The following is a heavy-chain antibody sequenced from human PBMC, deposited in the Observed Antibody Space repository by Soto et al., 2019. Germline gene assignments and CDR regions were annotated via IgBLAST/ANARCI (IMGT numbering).Heavy chain of an antibody. CDR1: GGSFSGYY. V-gene: IGHV4-34*01. CDR3: ARVFCSGRSCSANNGVSGFYH. D-gene: IGHD2-15*01. Sequence: QVQLQQWGAGLLKPSETLSLTCAVYGGSFSGYYWSWIRQPPGKGLEWIGEINHSGSTNYNPSPKHRVTISVDTSKNQFSLQLSSVTAADTAVYYCARVFCSGRSCSANNGVSGFYHCGQGTLVTVSS. CDR2: INHSGST. J-gene: IGHJ5*02.